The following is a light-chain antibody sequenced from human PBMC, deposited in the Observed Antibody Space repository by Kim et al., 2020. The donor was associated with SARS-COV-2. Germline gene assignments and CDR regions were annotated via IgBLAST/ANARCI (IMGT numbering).Light chain of an antibody. CDR1: SSDVGGYNF. V-gene: IGLV2-8*01. Sequence: QSALTQPPSASGSLGQSVTISCTGTSSDVGGYNFVSWYQQHPGKAPKVVIYEVTKRPSGVPDRFSGSKSGNTASLTVSGLQAEDEADYHCSSYAGNSLVFGGGTKVTDL. J-gene: IGLJ2*01. CDR3: SSYAGNSLV. CDR2: EVT.